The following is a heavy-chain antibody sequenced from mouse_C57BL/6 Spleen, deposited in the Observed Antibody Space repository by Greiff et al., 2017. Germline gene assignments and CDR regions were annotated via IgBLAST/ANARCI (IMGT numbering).Heavy chain of an antibody. D-gene: IGHD2-5*01. CDR2: IDPETGGT. J-gene: IGHJ4*01. Sequence: QVQLQQSGAELVRPGASVTLSCKASGYTFTDYEMHWVKQTPVHGLEWIGAIDPETGGTASNQKFKGKAILTADKSSSTAYMELRSLTSEDSAVYYCTRGSNLYYAMDYWGQGTSVTVSS. CDR1: GYTFTDYE. V-gene: IGHV1-15*01. CDR3: TRGSNLYYAMDY.